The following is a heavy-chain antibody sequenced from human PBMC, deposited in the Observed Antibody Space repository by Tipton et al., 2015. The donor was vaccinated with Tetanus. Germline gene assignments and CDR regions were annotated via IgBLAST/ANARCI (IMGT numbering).Heavy chain of an antibody. V-gene: IGHV4-59*01. Sequence: TLSLTCTVSGGSISSYYWSWIRQPPGKGLEWIGYIYYSGSTNYNPSLKSRVTISVDTSKNQFSLKLSSVTAADTAVYYCAKTEAAAEVAFDIWGQGTMVTVSS. J-gene: IGHJ3*02. CDR2: IYYSGST. CDR1: GGSISSYY. CDR3: AKTEAAAEVAFDI. D-gene: IGHD6-13*01.